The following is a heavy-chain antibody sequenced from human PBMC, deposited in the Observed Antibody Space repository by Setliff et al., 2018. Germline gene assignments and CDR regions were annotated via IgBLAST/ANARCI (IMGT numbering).Heavy chain of an antibody. CDR1: EYTFTNYW. CDR2: VYCGDSDT. CDR3: ARLGYSDAFDI. V-gene: IGHV5-51*01. D-gene: IGHD5-18*01. J-gene: IGHJ3*02. Sequence: PGESLKISCRASEYTFTNYWIGWVRQMPGKGLEWMGVVYCGDSDTRYSPSFQGQVTMSADKSIRSAYLQWSSLKASDTAMYCCARLGYSDAFDIWGQGTMVTVS.